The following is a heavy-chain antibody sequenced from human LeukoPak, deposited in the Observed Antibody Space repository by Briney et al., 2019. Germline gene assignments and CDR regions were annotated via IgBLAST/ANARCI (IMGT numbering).Heavy chain of an antibody. CDR3: ARDGVGATPRQYYYYYYYMDV. Sequence: PSQTLSLTCTVSGGSISSGSYYWSWLRPPAGKGVEFIGRIYSSGSTNYNPSLKSRVTISVDTSKDQFSLKLSSVTAADTAVYYCARDGVGATPRQYYYYYYYMDVWGKGTTVTVSS. V-gene: IGHV4-61*02. J-gene: IGHJ6*03. D-gene: IGHD1-26*01. CDR2: IYSSGST. CDR1: GGSISSGSYY.